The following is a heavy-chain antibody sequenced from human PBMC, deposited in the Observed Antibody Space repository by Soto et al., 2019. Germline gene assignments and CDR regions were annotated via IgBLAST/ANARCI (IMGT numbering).Heavy chain of an antibody. CDR2: FDPEDGET. CDR1: GYTLTELS. J-gene: IGHJ5*02. Sequence: QVQLVQSGAEVKKPGASVKVSCKVSGYTLTELSMHWVRQAPGKGLEWMGGFDPEDGETIYAQKFQGRVTMTEDTSTDTAYMELSSLSSEDTAVYYCATLTVGAAPEYNWFDPWGQGTLVTVSS. V-gene: IGHV1-24*01. CDR3: ATLTVGAAPEYNWFDP.